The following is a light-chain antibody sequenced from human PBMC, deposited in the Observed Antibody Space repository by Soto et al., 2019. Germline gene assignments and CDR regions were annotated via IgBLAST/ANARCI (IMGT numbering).Light chain of an antibody. CDR3: QQYTALT. J-gene: IGKJ4*01. CDR1: QSISSW. CDR2: DAS. V-gene: IGKV1-5*01. Sequence: DIQITQSPSTLSASVGDRVTITCRASQSISSWLAWYQQKPGKAPKLLIYDASSLESGVPSRFSGSGSGTKFTLTISSLQPDDFATYYCQQYTALTFGGGTKVDIK.